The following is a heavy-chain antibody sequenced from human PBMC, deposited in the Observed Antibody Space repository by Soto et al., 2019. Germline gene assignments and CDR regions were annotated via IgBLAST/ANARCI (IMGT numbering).Heavy chain of an antibody. V-gene: IGHV3-23*01. Sequence: GGSLRLSCAASGFTFSSYAMSWVRQAPGKGLDCVLSIIGSGGSTYYADSVKGRFTISRDSSKNTLYLQMNSLRAEDTAVYYCAKDVRGSLFWSGYTFDYWGQGTLVTVSS. J-gene: IGHJ4*02. CDR3: AKDVRGSLFWSGYTFDY. CDR2: IIGSGGST. D-gene: IGHD3-3*01. CDR1: GFTFSSYA.